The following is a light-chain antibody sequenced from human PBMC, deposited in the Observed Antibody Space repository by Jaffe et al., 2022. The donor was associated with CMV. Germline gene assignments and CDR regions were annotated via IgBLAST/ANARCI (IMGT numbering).Light chain of an antibody. V-gene: IGLV2-14*03. CDR3: SSFTSSYTVV. CDR1: GSDVGGYKY. CDR2: DVS. Sequence: QSALTQPASVSGSPGQSITISCTGTGSDVGGYKYVSWYQQHAGKAPKVIIYDVSNRPSGVSNRFSGSKAGITASLTISGLQAEDEADYYCSSFTSSYTVVFGGGTKLTVL. J-gene: IGLJ2*01.